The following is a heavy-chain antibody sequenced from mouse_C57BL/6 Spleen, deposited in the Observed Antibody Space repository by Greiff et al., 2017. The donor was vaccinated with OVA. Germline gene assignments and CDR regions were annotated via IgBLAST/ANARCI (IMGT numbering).Heavy chain of an antibody. CDR2: IYPRSGNT. CDR1: GYTFTSYG. D-gene: IGHD1-1*01. CDR3: ASYYYGSSVAWFAY. Sequence: VKLVESGAELARPGASVKLSCKASGYTFTSYGISWVKQRTGQGLEWIGEIYPRSGNTYYNEKFKGKATLTADKSSSTAYMELRSLTSEDSAVYFCASYYYGSSVAWFAYWGQGTLVTVSA. V-gene: IGHV1-81*01. J-gene: IGHJ3*01.